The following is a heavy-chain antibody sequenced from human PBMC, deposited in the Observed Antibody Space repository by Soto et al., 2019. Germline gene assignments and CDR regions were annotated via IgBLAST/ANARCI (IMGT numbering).Heavy chain of an antibody. V-gene: IGHV3-43*01. D-gene: IGHD2-21*01. CDR1: GFKFDDYG. J-gene: IGHJ6*02. Sequence: EVQLVESGGAVVQPGGSLRLSCAASGFKFDDYGMHWVRQIVGRGLEWVSLVTWDGRSTKYGDSVTGRFTISRDNTKNSLYLQMISLRPEDSALYYCVKVAGLYGMDVWGQGTTVTVSS. CDR3: VKVAGLYGMDV. CDR2: VTWDGRST.